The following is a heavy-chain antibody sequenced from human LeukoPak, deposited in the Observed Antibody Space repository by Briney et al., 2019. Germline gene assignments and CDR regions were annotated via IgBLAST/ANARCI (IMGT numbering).Heavy chain of an antibody. V-gene: IGHV3-74*01. J-gene: IGHJ2*01. CDR2: INPDGSTT. CDR3: ARVRQGEWYFDL. CDR1: GFTFSSYA. D-gene: IGHD1-26*01. Sequence: PGGAXRLSCAASGFTFSSYAMNGVRQAPGKGLVWVSRINPDGSTTIYADSVKGRFTISRDNAKNTVYLQMDSLRAEDTAVYYCARVRQGEWYFDLWGRGTLVTVSS.